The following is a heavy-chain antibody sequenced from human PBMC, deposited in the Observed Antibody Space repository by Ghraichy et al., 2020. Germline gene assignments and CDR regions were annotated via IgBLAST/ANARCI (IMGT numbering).Heavy chain of an antibody. CDR2: INHSGST. D-gene: IGHD3-3*01. CDR1: GGSFSGYY. Sequence: SETLSLTCAVYGGSFSGYYWSWIRQPPGKVLEWIGEINHSGSTNYNPSLKSRVTISVDTSKNQFSLKLSSVTAADTAVYYCAPRDLLEWLLLDYWGQGTLVTVSS. V-gene: IGHV4-34*01. J-gene: IGHJ4*02. CDR3: APRDLLEWLLLDY.